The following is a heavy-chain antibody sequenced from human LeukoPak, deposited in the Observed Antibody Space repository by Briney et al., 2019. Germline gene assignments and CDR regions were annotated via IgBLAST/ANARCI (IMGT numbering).Heavy chain of an antibody. D-gene: IGHD2-21*02. Sequence: SETLSLTCAVYGGSFSGYYWSWIRQPPGKGLEWIGEINHSGSTNYNPSLKSRVTISVDTSKNQFSLKLSSVTAADKAVYYCARVYCGGDCSTFQHWGQGTLVTVSS. CDR1: GGSFSGYY. V-gene: IGHV4-34*01. J-gene: IGHJ1*01. CDR3: ARVYCGGDCSTFQH. CDR2: INHSGST.